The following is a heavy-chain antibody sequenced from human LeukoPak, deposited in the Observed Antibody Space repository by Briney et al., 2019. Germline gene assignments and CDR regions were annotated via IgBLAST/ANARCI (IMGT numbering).Heavy chain of an antibody. J-gene: IGHJ3*02. CDR1: GGTFSSYA. Sequence: GASVKVSCKASGGTFSSYAISWVRQAPGQGLEWMGRIIPILGIANYAQKFQGRVTITADKSTSTAYMELSSLRSEDTAVYYCASSPGPTGGDDGAFDIWGQGTMVTVSS. D-gene: IGHD4-17*01. CDR2: IIPILGIA. CDR3: ASSPGPTGGDDGAFDI. V-gene: IGHV1-69*04.